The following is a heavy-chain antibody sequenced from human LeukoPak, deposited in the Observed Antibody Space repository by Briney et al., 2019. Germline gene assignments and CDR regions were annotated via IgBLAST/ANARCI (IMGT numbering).Heavy chain of an antibody. J-gene: IGHJ4*02. CDR1: SGPISSSSYY. CDR3: ARRRIVGATLDY. CDR2: IYYSGST. Sequence: SETLSLTCTVSSGPISSSSYYWGWIRQPPGKGLEWIGSIYYSGSTYYNPSLKSRVTISVDTSKNQFSLKLSSVTAADTAVYYCARRRIVGATLDYWGQGTLVTVSS. V-gene: IGHV4-39*01. D-gene: IGHD1-26*01.